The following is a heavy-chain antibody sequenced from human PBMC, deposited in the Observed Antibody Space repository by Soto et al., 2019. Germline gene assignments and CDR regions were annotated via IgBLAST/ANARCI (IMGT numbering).Heavy chain of an antibody. J-gene: IGHJ5*02. V-gene: IGHV4-4*07. CDR2: IYTSGST. CDR3: ARDQPWGTHIVVVTALHWFDP. D-gene: IGHD2-21*02. Sequence: PSETLSLTCTVSAGSISSYYWSWIRQPAGKGLEWIGRIYTSGSTNYNPSLGSRVTMSVDTSKNQFSLKLSSVPAADTAVYYCARDQPWGTHIVVVTALHWFDPWGQGTRGT. CDR1: AGSISSYY.